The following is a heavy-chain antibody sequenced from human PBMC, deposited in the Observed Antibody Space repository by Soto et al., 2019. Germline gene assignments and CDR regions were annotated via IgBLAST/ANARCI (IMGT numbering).Heavy chain of an antibody. CDR1: GFTFSSYA. V-gene: IGHV3-23*01. CDR2: IGGTDGKT. J-gene: IGHJ4*02. CDR3: AKGMFSSSPAAAGSFDY. Sequence: EVQLLESGGDLVQPGGSLRLSCAASGFTFSSYAMSWVRQAPGKGLEWVAAIGGTDGKTYYADSVKGRFTISRDNSENTLYLQMSRLRAEDTAVYFCAKGMFSSSPAAAGSFDYWGQGVLVTVSS. D-gene: IGHD3-10*01.